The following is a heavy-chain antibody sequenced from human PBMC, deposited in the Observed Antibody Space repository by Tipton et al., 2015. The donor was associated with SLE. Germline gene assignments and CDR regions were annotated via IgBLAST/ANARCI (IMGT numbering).Heavy chain of an antibody. CDR1: GFTFGDFG. D-gene: IGHD5-24*01. CDR2: IRSKDYGGTP. J-gene: IGHJ4*02. CDR3: SRRDGWATEFDY. V-gene: IGHV3-49*03. Sequence: SLRLSCSASGFTFGDFGMSWFRQAPGKGLEWVAFIRSKDYGGTPEYAASVGGRFIISRDDSKSIAYLQMNSLKTADTAVYFCSRRDGWATEFDYWGQGTQVTVSS.